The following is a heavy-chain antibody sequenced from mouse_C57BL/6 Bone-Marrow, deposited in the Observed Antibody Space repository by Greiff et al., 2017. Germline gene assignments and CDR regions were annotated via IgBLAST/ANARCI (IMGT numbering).Heavy chain of an antibody. J-gene: IGHJ2*01. CDR2: IYPGSGNT. Sequence: LQESGAELVRPGASVKLSCKASGYTFTDYYINWVKQRPGQGLEWIARIYPGSGNTYYNEKFKGKATLTAEKSSSTAYMQLSSLTSENSAVYFCARRGYYGSSGDDYWGQGTTLTVSS. D-gene: IGHD1-1*01. CDR3: ARRGYYGSSGDDY. CDR1: GYTFTDYY. V-gene: IGHV1-76*01.